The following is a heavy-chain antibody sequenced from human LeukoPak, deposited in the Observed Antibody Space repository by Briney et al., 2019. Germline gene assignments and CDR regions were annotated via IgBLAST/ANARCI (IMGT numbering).Heavy chain of an antibody. V-gene: IGHV3-9*01. D-gene: IGHD2-2*01. CDR3: AKPYCSSTSCKSGYFDY. CDR1: GFTFDDYA. Sequence: GGSLRLSCAASGFTFDDYAMHWVRQAPGKGLEWVSGISWNSGSIGYADSVKGRFTISRDNAKNSLYLQMNSLRAEDTALYYCAKPYCSSTSCKSGYFDYWGQGTLVTVSS. J-gene: IGHJ4*02. CDR2: ISWNSGSI.